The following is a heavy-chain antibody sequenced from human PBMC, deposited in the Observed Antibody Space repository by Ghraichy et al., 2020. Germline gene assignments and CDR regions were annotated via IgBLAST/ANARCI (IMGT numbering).Heavy chain of an antibody. Sequence: SETLSLTCAVYGGSFSGYYWSWIRQPPGKGLEWFGEINHSGSTNYNPSLKSRVTISVDTSKNQFSLKLSSVTAADTAVYYCARGDWYDSSGWKVPFDYWGQGTLVTVSS. J-gene: IGHJ4*02. CDR3: ARGDWYDSSGWKVPFDY. CDR1: GGSFSGYY. D-gene: IGHD3-22*01. V-gene: IGHV4-34*01. CDR2: INHSGST.